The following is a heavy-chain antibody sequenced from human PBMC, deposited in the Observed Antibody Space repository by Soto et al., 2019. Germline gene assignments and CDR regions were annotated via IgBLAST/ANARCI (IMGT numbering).Heavy chain of an antibody. V-gene: IGHV1-69*12. Sequence: QVQLVQSGAEVKKPGSSVKVSCKASGGTFSSYAISWVRQAPGQGLEWMGGIIPIFGTANYAQKFQGRVTITADESTSTAYMELSSLRSEDRAVYYCARGRPQASLPWGWFDPWGQGTLVTVSS. J-gene: IGHJ5*02. CDR2: IIPIFGTA. CDR1: GGTFSSYA. CDR3: ARGRPQASLPWGWFDP. D-gene: IGHD3-16*01.